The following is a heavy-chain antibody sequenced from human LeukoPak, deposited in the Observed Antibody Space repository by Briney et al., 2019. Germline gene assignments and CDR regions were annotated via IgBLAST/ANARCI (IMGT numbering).Heavy chain of an antibody. CDR3: AREGIAVAGTSRFDP. V-gene: IGHV1-69*04. Sequence: SVKVSCKASGGTFSSYAINWVRQAPGQGLEWMGRIIPILGIANYAQKFQGRVTITADKSTSTAYMELSSLRSEDTAVYYCAREGIAVAGTSRFDPWGQGTLVTVSS. CDR2: IIPILGIA. CDR1: GGTFSSYA. D-gene: IGHD6-19*01. J-gene: IGHJ5*02.